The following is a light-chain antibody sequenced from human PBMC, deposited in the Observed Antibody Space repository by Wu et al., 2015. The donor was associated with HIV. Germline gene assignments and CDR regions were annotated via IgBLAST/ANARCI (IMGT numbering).Light chain of an antibody. CDR1: QSISSN. CDR2: GAL. J-gene: IGKJ1*01. Sequence: EIVLTQSPGTLSLSPGERATLSCRASQSISSNLAWYQQKPGQAPRLLIYGALSRATAVPARFSGSGSGTEFTLTINSVQSEDFAVYYCQQYDRWRTFGQGTKV. CDR3: QQYDRWRT. V-gene: IGKV3-15*01.